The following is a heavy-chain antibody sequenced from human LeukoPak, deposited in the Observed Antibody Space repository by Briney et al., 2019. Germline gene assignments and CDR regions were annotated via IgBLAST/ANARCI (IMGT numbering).Heavy chain of an antibody. Sequence: GGSLRLSCAVSGFTVSSNYMSWVRQAPGKGLEWVSVIYSGGSTYYADSVKGRFTISRDNSKNTLYLQMNSLRAEDTAVYYCAQSSGWYRPFDYWGQGTLVTVSS. CDR1: GFTVSSNY. V-gene: IGHV3-53*01. D-gene: IGHD6-19*01. CDR3: AQSSGWYRPFDY. J-gene: IGHJ4*02. CDR2: IYSGGST.